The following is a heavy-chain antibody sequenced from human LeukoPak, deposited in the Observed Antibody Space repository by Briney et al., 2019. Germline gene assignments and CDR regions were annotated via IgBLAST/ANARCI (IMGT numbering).Heavy chain of an antibody. CDR1: GDSVSSNSAA. J-gene: IGHJ5*02. Sequence: SQTLSLTCAISGDSVSSNSAAWNWIRQSPSRGLEWLGRTYYRSKWYNDYAVSVKSRITINPDRSKNQFSLQLNSVTPEDTAVYYCARDTSLGSSWPVKSNWFDPWGQGTLVTVSS. CDR2: TYYRSKWYN. CDR3: ARDTSLGSSWPVKSNWFDP. D-gene: IGHD6-13*01. V-gene: IGHV6-1*01.